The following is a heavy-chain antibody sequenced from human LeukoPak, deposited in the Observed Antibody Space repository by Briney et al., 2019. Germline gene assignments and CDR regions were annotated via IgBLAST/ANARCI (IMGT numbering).Heavy chain of an antibody. CDR1: GYTFTSYG. J-gene: IGHJ4*02. CDR2: ISAYNGNT. CDR3: VRDRVVTPTQYFDY. D-gene: IGHD4-23*01. Sequence: ASVKVSCKASGYTFTSYGISWVRQAPGQGLEWMGWISAYNGNTNYAQKLQGRVTMTTDTSTSTAYMELRSLRSDDTAVYYCVRDRVVTPTQYFDYWGQGTLVTVSS. V-gene: IGHV1-18*01.